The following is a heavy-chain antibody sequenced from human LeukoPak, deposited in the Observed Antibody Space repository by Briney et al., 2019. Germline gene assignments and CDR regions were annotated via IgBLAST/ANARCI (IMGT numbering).Heavy chain of an antibody. J-gene: IGHJ4*02. D-gene: IGHD2-15*01. CDR1: GFSLSSSGVG. CDR3: AHSSRYCSGGSCRMVFDY. V-gene: IGHV2-5*02. Sequence: SGPTLVKPTQTLTLTFTFAGFSLSSSGVGVGWIRQPPGKALEWLALIYWDDDKRYSPSLKSRLTITKDTSKNQVVLTMTIMDPVDTATYYCAHSSRYCSGGSCRMVFDYWGQGTLVTVSS. CDR2: IYWDDDK.